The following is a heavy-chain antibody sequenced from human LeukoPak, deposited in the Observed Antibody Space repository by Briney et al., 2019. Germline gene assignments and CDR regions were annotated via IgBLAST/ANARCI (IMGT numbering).Heavy chain of an antibody. J-gene: IGHJ4*02. D-gene: IGHD1-26*01. CDR2: IYYSGST. Sequence: PSETLSPTCTVSGGSISSYYWSWIRQPPGKGLEWIGYIYYSGSTNYNLSLKSRVTILVDTSKNQFSLKLSSVTAADTAVYYCARDVGVGAPFDYWGQGTLVTVSS. V-gene: IGHV4-59*01. CDR3: ARDVGVGAPFDY. CDR1: GGSISSYY.